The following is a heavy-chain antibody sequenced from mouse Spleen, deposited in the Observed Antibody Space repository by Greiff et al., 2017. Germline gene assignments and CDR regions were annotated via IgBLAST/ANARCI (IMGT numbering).Heavy chain of an antibody. D-gene: IGHD2-4*01. Sequence: VQLQQSGPELVKPGASVKISCKASGYAFTSSWMNWVKQRPGKGLEWIGRIYPGDGDTNYNGKFKGKATLTADKSSSTAYMQLSSLTSEDSAVYFCASYDYSYAMDYWGQGTSVTVSS. CDR3: ASYDYSYAMDY. CDR2: IYPGDGDT. CDR1: GYAFTSSW. J-gene: IGHJ4*01. V-gene: IGHV1-82*01.